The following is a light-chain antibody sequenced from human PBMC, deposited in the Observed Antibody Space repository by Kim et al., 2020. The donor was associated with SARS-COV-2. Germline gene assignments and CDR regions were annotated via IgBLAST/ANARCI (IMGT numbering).Light chain of an antibody. CDR1: QTISHL. V-gene: IGKV3-11*01. CDR3: QQRSDWPPIT. Sequence: IVLTHSPASLSLSPGERATVSCRASQTISHLLAWYQQKPGQAPRLLIYDTSSRAAGVPPRFSGSGSGTEFTLSISSLEPEDFAVYYCQQRSDWPPITFGQGTRLEIK. J-gene: IGKJ5*01. CDR2: DTS.